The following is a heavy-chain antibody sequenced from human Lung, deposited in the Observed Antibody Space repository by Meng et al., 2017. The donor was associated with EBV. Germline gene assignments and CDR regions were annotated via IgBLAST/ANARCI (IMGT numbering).Heavy chain of an antibody. D-gene: IGHD6-19*01. V-gene: IGHV4-31*03. J-gene: IGHJ4*02. CDR3: ARLRLVWMFDY. CDR1: GGSVDSGAYY. Sequence: VQLQESGPGLVNPSQTLSLTCTASGGSVDSGAYYWSWIRQRPGKGLEWIGYIYYSGSTFYTPSLKSRATLSVDTSKNQFSLKLNSVTAADTAVYYCARLRLVWMFDYWGQGALVTVSS. CDR2: IYYSGST.